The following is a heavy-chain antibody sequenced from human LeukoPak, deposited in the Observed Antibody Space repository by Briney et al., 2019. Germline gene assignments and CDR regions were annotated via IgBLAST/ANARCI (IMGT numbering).Heavy chain of an antibody. D-gene: IGHD6-19*01. V-gene: IGHV4-31*03. CDR2: IYYSGTT. J-gene: IGHJ4*02. Sequence: SQTLSLTCTVSGGAISSGGFYWSWIRQPPGKGLEWIGYIYYSGTTYYSPSLKSRFTISLDTTKNQFSLKLSSVTAADTAVYYCARELGTVWSKKAWGQGTLVTVSS. CDR1: GGAISSGGFY. CDR3: ARELGTVWSKKA.